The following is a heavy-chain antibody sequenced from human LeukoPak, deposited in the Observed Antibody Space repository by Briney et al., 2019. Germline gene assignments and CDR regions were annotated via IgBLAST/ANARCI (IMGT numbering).Heavy chain of an antibody. CDR3: ARGSGDWTYYFDY. Sequence: SETLSLTCTVSGYSISSGYLWGWIRQPPGKGLEWIGSTYHGGTTYSNPSLKSRVIISEDTSKNQFSPKLSSVTAADTAVYYCARGSGDWTYYFDYWGQGTLVTVSS. J-gene: IGHJ4*02. D-gene: IGHD2-21*02. CDR2: TYHGGTT. CDR1: GYSISSGYL. V-gene: IGHV4-38-2*02.